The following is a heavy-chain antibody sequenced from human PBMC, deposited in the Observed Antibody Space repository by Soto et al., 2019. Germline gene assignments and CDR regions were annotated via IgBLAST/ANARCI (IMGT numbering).Heavy chain of an antibody. CDR1: GGSISSGGYY. CDR3: ARAIYYDSRYFDL. CDR2: IYYSGST. V-gene: IGHV4-31*03. D-gene: IGHD3-22*01. Sequence: QVQLQESGPGLVKPSQTLSLTCTVSGGSISSGGYYWSWIRRHPGKGLEWIGYIYYSGSTYYNPSLQSRVTISADTSKNQFSLKLSSVTAADTAVYYCARAIYYDSRYFDLWGRGTLVTVSS. J-gene: IGHJ2*01.